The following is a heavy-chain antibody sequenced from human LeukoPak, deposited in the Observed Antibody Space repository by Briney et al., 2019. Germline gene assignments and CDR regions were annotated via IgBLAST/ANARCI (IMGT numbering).Heavy chain of an antibody. D-gene: IGHD6-13*01. CDR2: IIPILGIA. J-gene: IGHJ4*02. CDR3: ARDTIEGIAAAGTFDY. Sequence: SVKVSCKASGGTFSSYAISWVRQAPGQGLEWMGRIIPILGIANYAQKFQGRVTITADKSTSIAYMEMSSLRSEDTAVYYCARDTIEGIAAAGTFDYWGQGTLVTVSS. CDR1: GGTFSSYA. V-gene: IGHV1-69*04.